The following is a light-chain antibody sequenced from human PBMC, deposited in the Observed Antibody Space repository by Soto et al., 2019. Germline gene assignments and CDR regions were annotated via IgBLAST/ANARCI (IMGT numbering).Light chain of an antibody. CDR3: HQYSNSPRT. V-gene: IGKV3-20*01. CDR1: QSVSSGY. Sequence: EIVLTQSPGTLSLSPGERATLSCRASQSVSSGYLAWYQQKPGQAPRLLIYGASSRATGIPDRFSGSGSGTDFTLTISRLEPEDLAVYYCHQYSNSPRTFGHGTKVEIK. J-gene: IGKJ2*01. CDR2: GAS.